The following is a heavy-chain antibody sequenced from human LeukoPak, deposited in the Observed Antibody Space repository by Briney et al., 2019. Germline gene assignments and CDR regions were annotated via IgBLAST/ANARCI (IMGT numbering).Heavy chain of an antibody. V-gene: IGHV3-23*01. J-gene: IGHJ4*02. CDR3: AKRLSSSWSLFDY. D-gene: IGHD6-13*01. CDR2: ISGSGGST. Sequence: GGSLRLSCAASGFTFSSYAMSWVRQAPGKGLEWVSAISGSGGSTYYADSVKGRFTISRDNSKNTRYLQMNSLRAEDTAVYYCAKRLSSSWSLFDYWGQGTLVTVSS. CDR1: GFTFSSYA.